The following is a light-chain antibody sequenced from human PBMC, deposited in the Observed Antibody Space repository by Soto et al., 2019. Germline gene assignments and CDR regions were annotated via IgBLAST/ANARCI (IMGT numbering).Light chain of an antibody. CDR1: QDIRTS. V-gene: IGKV1-27*01. Sequence: DIQMTQSPSFLSASVGDRVTITCRASQDIRTSLNWYQQKPGKAPKFLIYAASTLQSGVPSRFSGSGSGTDFTLTISSLQPEDVATYYCQKYNSAPLTFRGGTKVHIX. J-gene: IGKJ4*01. CDR2: AAS. CDR3: QKYNSAPLT.